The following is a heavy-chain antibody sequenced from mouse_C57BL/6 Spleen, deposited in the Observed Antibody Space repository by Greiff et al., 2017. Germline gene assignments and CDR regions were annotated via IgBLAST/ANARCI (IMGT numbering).Heavy chain of an antibody. CDR3: ARWAYGSSYGYFDV. D-gene: IGHD1-1*01. V-gene: IGHV1-39*01. J-gene: IGHJ1*03. CDR2: INPNYGTT. Sequence: VQLQQSGPELVKPGASVKISCKASGYSFTDYNMNWVKQSNGKSLEWIGVINPNYGTTSYNQKFKGKATLTVDQSSSTAYMQLNSLTSEDSAVYYWARWAYGSSYGYFDVWGTGTTVTVSS. CDR1: GYSFTDYN.